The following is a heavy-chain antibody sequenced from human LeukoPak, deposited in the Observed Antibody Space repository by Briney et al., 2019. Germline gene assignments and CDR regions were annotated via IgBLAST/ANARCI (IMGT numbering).Heavy chain of an antibody. J-gene: IGHJ4*02. Sequence: SVKVSCKPSGDTFSSYAISWVRQAPGQGLEWMGGIIPIFGTANYAQKFQGRVTITADESTSTAYMELSSLRSEDTAVYYCARDYCYYYDSSGDYFDYWGQGTLVTVSS. CDR2: IIPIFGTA. V-gene: IGHV1-69*13. D-gene: IGHD3-22*01. CDR3: ARDYCYYYDSSGDYFDY. CDR1: GDTFSSYA.